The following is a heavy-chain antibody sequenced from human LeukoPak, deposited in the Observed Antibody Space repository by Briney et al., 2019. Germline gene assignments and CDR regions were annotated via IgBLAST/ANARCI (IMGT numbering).Heavy chain of an antibody. CDR3: ARDLGGDYFDF. Sequence: ASVKVSCKASGYTFTSYYLHWVRQAPGQGLEWMGIINPGAGSTSYAQKFQGRVTMTRDTSTSTVYMELSSLRSEDTAVYYCARDLGGDYFDFWGQGTLVTVSS. V-gene: IGHV1-46*01. CDR2: INPGAGST. CDR1: GYTFTSYY. J-gene: IGHJ4*02. D-gene: IGHD4-17*01.